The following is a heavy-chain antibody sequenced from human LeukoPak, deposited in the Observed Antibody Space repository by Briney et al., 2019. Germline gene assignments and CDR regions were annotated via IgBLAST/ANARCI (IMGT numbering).Heavy chain of an antibody. D-gene: IGHD3-3*01. CDR2: IYYSGTT. CDR3: TRAYWIGFHFDS. Sequence: SETLSLTCSVSGGSISSGDYFWTWIRQPPGKGLEYIGYIYYSGTTYYSPSLKSRITMSVDMSANQFSLRLTSVSAADTAVYYCTRAYWIGFHFDSWGRGILVSVSS. CDR1: GGSISSGDYF. V-gene: IGHV4-30-4*01. J-gene: IGHJ4*02.